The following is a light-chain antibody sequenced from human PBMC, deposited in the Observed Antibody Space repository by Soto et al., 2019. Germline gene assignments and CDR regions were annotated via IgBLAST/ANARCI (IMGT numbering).Light chain of an antibody. CDR3: QQSYSTPVT. CDR2: AAS. CDR1: QSISSY. Sequence: DIQVIQSPSSLSASVGDRVTITCRASQSISSYLNWYQQKPGKAPKLLIYAASSLQSGVPSRFSGSGSGTDFTLTISSLQPEDFATYYCQQSYSTPVTFGPGTKVDIK. V-gene: IGKV1-39*01. J-gene: IGKJ3*01.